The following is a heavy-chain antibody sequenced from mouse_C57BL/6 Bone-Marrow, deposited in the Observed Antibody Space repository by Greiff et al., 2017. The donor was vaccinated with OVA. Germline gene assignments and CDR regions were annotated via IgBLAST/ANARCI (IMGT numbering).Heavy chain of an antibody. CDR2: INPGSGST. CDR3: AKSDGYALAY. D-gene: IGHD2-3*01. V-gene: IGHV1-55*01. CDR1: GYTFTSYG. J-gene: IGHJ3*01. Sequence: QVKLQKPGAGFVKPGASVKMSCKASGYTFTSYGITWVKQRPGQGLEWIGDINPGSGSTNYNEKFKSKATLTVDTSSSTAYMQLSSLTSADSAVYYCAKSDGYALAYWGQGTLVTVSA.